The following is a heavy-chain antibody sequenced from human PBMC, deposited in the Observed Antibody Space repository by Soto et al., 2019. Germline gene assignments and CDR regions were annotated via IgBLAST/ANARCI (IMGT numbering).Heavy chain of an antibody. D-gene: IGHD6-19*01. Sequence: EVQLVESGGDLVQPGGALRLSCAASGFTFSTYWMSWVRQAPGKGLEWVANIKEDGSEKYYVDSVKGRFTISRDNAKNSLYLQMNSLRAEDTAVYYSARHKIKDSGWYWFDPWGQGTLVTVSS. V-gene: IGHV3-7*01. CDR1: GFTFSTYW. CDR3: ARHKIKDSGWYWFDP. CDR2: IKEDGSEK. J-gene: IGHJ5*02.